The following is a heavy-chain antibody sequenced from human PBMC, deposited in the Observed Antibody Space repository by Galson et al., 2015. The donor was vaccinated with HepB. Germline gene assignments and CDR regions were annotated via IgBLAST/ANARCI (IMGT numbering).Heavy chain of an antibody. CDR3: ARVATPAPYYYYGMDV. D-gene: IGHD2-2*01. CDR1: GFTFSSYG. CDR2: IWYDGSNK. Sequence: SLRLSCAASGFTFSSYGMHWVRQAPGKGLEWVAVIWYDGSNKYYADSVKGRFTISRDNSKNTLYLQMNSLRAEDTAVYYCARVATPAPYYYYGMDVWGQGTTVTVSS. J-gene: IGHJ6*02. V-gene: IGHV3-33*08.